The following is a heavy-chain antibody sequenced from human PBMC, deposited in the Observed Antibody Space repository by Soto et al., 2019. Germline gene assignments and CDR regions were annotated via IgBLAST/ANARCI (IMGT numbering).Heavy chain of an antibody. CDR3: ARDDFEHDYGDYFLNY. CDR2: ISSSSSTI. CDR1: GFTFSSYS. V-gene: IGHV3-48*02. Sequence: GGSLRLSCAASGFTFSSYSMNWVRQAPGKGLEWVSYISSSSSTIYYADSVKGRFTISRDNAKNSLYLQMNSLRDEDTAVYYCARDDFEHDYGDYFLNYWGQGTLVTVSS. J-gene: IGHJ4*02. D-gene: IGHD4-17*01.